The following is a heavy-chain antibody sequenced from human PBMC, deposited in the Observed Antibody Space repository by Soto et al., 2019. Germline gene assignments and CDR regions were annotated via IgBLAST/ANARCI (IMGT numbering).Heavy chain of an antibody. D-gene: IGHD4-4*01. CDR2: ISYDGSNK. CDR1: GLTFSSYG. J-gene: IGHJ4*02. Sequence: GGSLRLSCAASGLTFSSYGMHWVRQAPGKGLEWVAVISYDGSNKYYADSVKGRFTISRDNSKNTLYLQMNSLRAEDTAVYYCAKDRQYIGYWGQGTLVTVSS. CDR3: AKDRQYIGY. V-gene: IGHV3-30*18.